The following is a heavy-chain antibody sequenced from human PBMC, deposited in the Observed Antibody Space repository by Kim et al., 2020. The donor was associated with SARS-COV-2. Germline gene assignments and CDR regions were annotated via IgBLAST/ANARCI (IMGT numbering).Heavy chain of an antibody. CDR3: ARVNILTGPLIYGMDV. CDR1: GGSFSGYY. V-gene: IGHV4-34*01. J-gene: IGHJ6*02. D-gene: IGHD3-9*01. Sequence: SETLSLTCAVYGGSFSGYYWSSIRQPPGKGLEWIGEINHSGSTNYNPSLKSRVTISVDTSKNQFSLKLSSVTAADTAVYYCARVNILTGPLIYGMDVWGQGTTVTVSS. CDR2: INHSGST.